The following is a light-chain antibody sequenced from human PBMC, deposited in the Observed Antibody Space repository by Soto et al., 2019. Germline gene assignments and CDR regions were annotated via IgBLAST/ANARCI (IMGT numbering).Light chain of an antibody. CDR3: YSYAGSYTWV. CDR2: DVT. V-gene: IGLV2-11*01. CDR1: SSDVGGYNY. Sequence: QSALTQPRSVSGSPGQSVTISCTGSSSDVGGYNYVSWYQHHPGNAPKLMISDVTKRPSGVPDRFSGSKSGNTASLTISGLQAEDEADYYCYSYAGSYTWVFGGGNKLTDL. J-gene: IGLJ3*02.